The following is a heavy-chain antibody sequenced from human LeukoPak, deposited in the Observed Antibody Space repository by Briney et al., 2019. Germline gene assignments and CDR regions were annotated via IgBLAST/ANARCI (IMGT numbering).Heavy chain of an antibody. Sequence: SQTLSLTCAISGDSFSSNSGAWHWFRQSPSRGLEWLGRTYYRSKWHNDYAVSVKSRITINPDTSKNQFSLQLNSVTPEDTAVYYCADTVAGTLGNVWGQGTLVTVSS. CDR1: GDSFSSNSGA. CDR2: TYYRSKWHN. CDR3: ADTVAGTLGNV. J-gene: IGHJ4*02. V-gene: IGHV6-1*01. D-gene: IGHD6-19*01.